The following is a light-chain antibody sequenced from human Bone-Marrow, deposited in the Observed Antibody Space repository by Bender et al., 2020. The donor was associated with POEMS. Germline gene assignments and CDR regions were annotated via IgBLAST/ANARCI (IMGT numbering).Light chain of an antibody. CDR1: ALSKQY. V-gene: IGLV3-25*03. CDR3: AAWEDSLNGWV. CDR2: KDS. J-gene: IGLJ3*02. Sequence: SYELTQPPSVSVSPGQTARITCSADALSKQYAYWYQQKPGQAPLLIIFKDSQRASGIPERFSGSSSGTTVTLTISGVQAEDEADYYCAAWEDSLNGWVFGGGTKLTVL.